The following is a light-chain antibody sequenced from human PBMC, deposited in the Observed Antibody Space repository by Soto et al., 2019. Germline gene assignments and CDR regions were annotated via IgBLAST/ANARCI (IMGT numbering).Light chain of an antibody. CDR3: QQYYTVYPRT. CDR2: WAS. J-gene: IGKJ2*01. V-gene: IGKV4-1*01. CDR1: QSVLYNSNNKNY. Sequence: DIVLTQSPDSLAVSLGERATINCKSSQSVLYNSNNKNYLAWYQQKPGQSPKLLIYWASTRESGVPDRFSGSGSGTDFTLTISSLQAEDVAIYYCQQYYTVYPRTFGQGTKLEIK.